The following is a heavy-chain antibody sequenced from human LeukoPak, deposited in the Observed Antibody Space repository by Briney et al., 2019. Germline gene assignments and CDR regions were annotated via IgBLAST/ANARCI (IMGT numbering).Heavy chain of an antibody. CDR2: IYSVGSP. Sequence: KASETLSLTCTVSGASISDYYWGWIRQPPGKGLEWIGHIYSVGSPTCSPSLMSRVSISVDTSKNQFSLELSAVTAADTAVYYCARRFRTGGNLHHDAYDVWGQGTVVTVSS. D-gene: IGHD1-14*01. J-gene: IGHJ3*01. CDR1: GASISDYY. CDR3: ARRFRTGGNLHHDAYDV. V-gene: IGHV4-4*09.